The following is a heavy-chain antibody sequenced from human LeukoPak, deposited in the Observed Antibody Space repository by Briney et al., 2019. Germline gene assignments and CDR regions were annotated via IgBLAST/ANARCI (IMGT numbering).Heavy chain of an antibody. V-gene: IGHV1-69*04. Sequence: SVKVSCKASGGTFSSYAISWVRQAPGQGLEWMGRIIPILGIANYAQKFQGRVTMTRDTSTSTVYMELSSLRSEDTAVYYCARGGCSSTSCRDAFDIWGQGTMVTVSS. CDR2: IIPILGIA. D-gene: IGHD2-2*01. CDR1: GGTFSSYA. J-gene: IGHJ3*02. CDR3: ARGGCSSTSCRDAFDI.